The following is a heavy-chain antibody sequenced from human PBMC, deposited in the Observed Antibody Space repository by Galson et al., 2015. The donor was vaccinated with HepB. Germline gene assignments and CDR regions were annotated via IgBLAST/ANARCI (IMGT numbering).Heavy chain of an antibody. J-gene: IGHJ4*02. CDR3: AVMSTAAFDF. Sequence: SLRLSCAASGLTFSGYGMHWVRQAPGKGLGWVAFIRYDGTNKYYADSVKGRLTISRDNSKNTLYLQMSSLRPEDTAVYYCAVMSTAAFDFWGQGTLVTVSS. CDR2: IRYDGTNK. D-gene: IGHD2-2*01. V-gene: IGHV3-30*02. CDR1: GLTFSGYG.